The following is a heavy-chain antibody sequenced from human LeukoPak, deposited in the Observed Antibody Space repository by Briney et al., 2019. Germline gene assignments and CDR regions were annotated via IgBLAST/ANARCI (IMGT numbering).Heavy chain of an antibody. J-gene: IGHJ4*02. CDR2: ITSSGTHI. CDR3: ARDLGYCSGGSCRKDY. CDR1: GFTFSSFN. V-gene: IGHV3-21*01. D-gene: IGHD2-15*01. Sequence: GGSLRLSCAASGFTFSSFNMNWVRQAPGKAMEWVSSITSSGTHIFYADSVRGRFTISRDNAKNSLYLQMNSLRAEDTAVYYCARDLGYCSGGSCRKDYWGQGTLVTVSS.